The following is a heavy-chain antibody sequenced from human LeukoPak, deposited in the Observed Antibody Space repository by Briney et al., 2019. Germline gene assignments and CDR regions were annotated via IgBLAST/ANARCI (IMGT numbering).Heavy chain of an antibody. Sequence: SETLSLTCAVYGGSFSGYYWSWIRQPPGKALECIGEINHSGSTNYNPSLKSRVTISVDTPKNQFSLTLTSLTAADTAVYYCAGDYGGAAFDIWGQGTLVTASS. CDR3: AGDYGGAAFDI. D-gene: IGHD4-23*01. CDR2: INHSGST. V-gene: IGHV4-34*01. CDR1: GGSFSGYY. J-gene: IGHJ3*02.